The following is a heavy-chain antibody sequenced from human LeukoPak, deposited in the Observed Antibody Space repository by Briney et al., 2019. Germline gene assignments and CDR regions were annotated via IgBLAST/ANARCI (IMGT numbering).Heavy chain of an antibody. CDR3: ARRVGARGYFDY. CDR1: GGSFSGYY. D-gene: IGHD1-26*01. V-gene: IGHV4-34*01. Sequence: SETLSLTCAVYGGSFSGYYWSWIRQPPGEGLEWIGEINHSGSTNYNPSLKSRVTISVDTSKNQFSLKLSSVTAADTAVYYCARRVGARGYFDYWGQGTLVTVSS. CDR2: INHSGST. J-gene: IGHJ4*02.